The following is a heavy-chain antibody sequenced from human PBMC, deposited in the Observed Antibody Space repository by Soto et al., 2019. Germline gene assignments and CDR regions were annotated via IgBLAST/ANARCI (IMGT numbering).Heavy chain of an antibody. D-gene: IGHD3-22*01. Sequence: PSETLSLTCTVSGGSISSSGYYWVWIRHSPGKGLEWIGTIFYSGTTYYNPSLESRITISQDTSNNQFSLKLTSVTAADTAVYYCARHYYDSSGYPAPYYHGMDVWGQGTTVTVSS. CDR1: GGSISSSGYY. CDR2: IFYSGTT. V-gene: IGHV4-39*01. CDR3: ARHYYDSSGYPAPYYHGMDV. J-gene: IGHJ6*02.